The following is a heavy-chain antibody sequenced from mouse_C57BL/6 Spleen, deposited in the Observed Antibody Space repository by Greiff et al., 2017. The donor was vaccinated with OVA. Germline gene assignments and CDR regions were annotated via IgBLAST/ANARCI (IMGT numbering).Heavy chain of an antibody. J-gene: IGHJ2*01. CDR3: ARKNDGYRYYCAY. Sequence: VQLQQSGPGLVKPSQSLSLTCSVTGYSITSGYYWYWLRHFPGHHLAWLGYISYAGSNNYNPSLKNRISITRDTSKNQLFLKLNSVTTEDTATYYCARKNDGYRYYCAYWGQGTTLTVSS. V-gene: IGHV3-6*01. D-gene: IGHD2-3*01. CDR1: GYSITSGYY. CDR2: ISYAGSN.